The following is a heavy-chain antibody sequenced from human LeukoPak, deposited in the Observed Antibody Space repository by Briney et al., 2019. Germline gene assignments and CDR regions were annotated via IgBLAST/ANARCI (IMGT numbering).Heavy chain of an antibody. J-gene: IGHJ6*02. Sequence: GRSLRLSCAASGFTFSDYGMHWVRQAPGKGLEWVAAISYDGSNEYFGDSLKGRSTISRDNSKNTLCLQMNRLRVEDTAVYYCVRGEYYSSSGMDVWGQGTTVTVSS. CDR3: VRGEYYSSSGMDV. V-gene: IGHV3-30*03. CDR2: ISYDGSNE. D-gene: IGHD3-10*01. CDR1: GFTFSDYG.